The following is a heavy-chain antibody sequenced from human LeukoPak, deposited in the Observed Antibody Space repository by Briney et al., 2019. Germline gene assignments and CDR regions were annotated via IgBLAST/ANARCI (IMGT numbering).Heavy chain of an antibody. CDR1: GFTFSSYS. Sequence: GGSLRLSCAASGFTFSSYSMNWVRQAPGKGLEWVSDISSSSSTIYYADSVKGRFTISRDNAKNSLYLQMNSLRAEDTAVYYCARVHSSGWYALDYWGQGTLVTVSS. CDR2: ISSSSSTI. J-gene: IGHJ4*02. V-gene: IGHV3-48*01. D-gene: IGHD6-19*01. CDR3: ARVHSSGWYALDY.